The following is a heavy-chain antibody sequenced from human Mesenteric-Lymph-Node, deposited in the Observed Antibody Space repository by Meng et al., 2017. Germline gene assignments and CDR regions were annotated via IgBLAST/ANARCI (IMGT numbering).Heavy chain of an antibody. D-gene: IGHD3-10*01. Sequence: PSVKVSCKASGYTFTSYYMHWVRQAPGQGLEWMGIINPSGGSTNYAQKFQGRVTMTRDTSISTAYMELSRLRSDDTAVYYCAREPAPLLWFGELSNYYYYGMDVWGQGTTVTVSS. J-gene: IGHJ6*02. CDR1: GYTFTSYY. CDR3: AREPAPLLWFGELSNYYYYGMDV. CDR2: INPSGGST. V-gene: IGHV1-2*02.